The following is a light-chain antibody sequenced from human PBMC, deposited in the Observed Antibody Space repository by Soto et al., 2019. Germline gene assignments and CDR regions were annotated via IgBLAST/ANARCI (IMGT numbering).Light chain of an antibody. CDR3: QWGVT. J-gene: IGKJ5*01. V-gene: IGKV3-11*01. CDR2: DAS. CDR1: QSVSSN. Sequence: EILLTQFPATLSLSPGERATLSCIASQSVSSNLAWYQQKPGQAPRLLIYDASNRATGIPARFSGSGSGTDFTLTIRRLEPEDYAVYYCQWGVTLGQGTRLQMK.